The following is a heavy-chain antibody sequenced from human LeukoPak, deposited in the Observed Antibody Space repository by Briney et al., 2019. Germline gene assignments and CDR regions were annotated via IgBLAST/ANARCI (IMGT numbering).Heavy chain of an antibody. CDR3: AKGEWYYYDSSGSSPNYFDY. CDR2: ISGSGGST. Sequence: GGSLRLSCAASGFTFSSYAMSWVRQAPGKGLEWVSAISGSGGSTYYADSVKGRFTISRDNSKNTLYLQMNSLRAEDTAIYYCAKGEWYYYDSSGSSPNYFDYWGQGTLVTVSS. D-gene: IGHD3-22*01. CDR1: GFTFSSYA. J-gene: IGHJ4*02. V-gene: IGHV3-23*01.